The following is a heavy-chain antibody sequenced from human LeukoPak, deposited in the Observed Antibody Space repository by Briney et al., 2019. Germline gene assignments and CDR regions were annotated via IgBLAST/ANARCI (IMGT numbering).Heavy chain of an antibody. CDR2: IYLADSNT. Sequence: GESLKISCKGSGYSLISYWIGWVRQMPGKGLEWMGIIYLADSNTRYSPSFQGQVTISADKSISTAYLQWSSLKASDTAMYYCATVPTGRSEYDNSDYYPYFDYWGQGTLVTVSS. V-gene: IGHV5-51*01. CDR1: GYSLISYW. J-gene: IGHJ4*02. D-gene: IGHD3-22*01. CDR3: ATVPTGRSEYDNSDYYPYFDY.